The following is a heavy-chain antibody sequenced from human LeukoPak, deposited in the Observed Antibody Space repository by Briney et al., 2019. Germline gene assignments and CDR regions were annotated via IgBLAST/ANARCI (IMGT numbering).Heavy chain of an antibody. CDR2: IIPIFGTA. J-gene: IGHJ5*02. CDR1: GGTFSSYA. CDR3: ARDRIQLWSNWFDP. Sequence: GASVKVSCKASGGTFSSYAISWVRQAPGQGLEWMGRIIPIFGTANYAQKFQGRVTITTDESTSTAYMELSSLRSEDTAVYYCARDRIQLWSNWFDPWGQGTLVTASS. D-gene: IGHD5-18*01. V-gene: IGHV1-69*05.